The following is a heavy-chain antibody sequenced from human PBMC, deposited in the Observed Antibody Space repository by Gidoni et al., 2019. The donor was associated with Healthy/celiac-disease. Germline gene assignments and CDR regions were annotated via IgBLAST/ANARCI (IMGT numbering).Heavy chain of an antibody. CDR1: GFSLSTSGVG. Sequence: QITLKESGPTLVKPTQTLTLTCTFSGFSLSTSGVGVGWIRQPPGKALEWLALIYWDDDKRYSPSLKSRLTITKDTSKNQVVLTMTNMDPVDTATYYCAHSPPSTTMIVVVPSSYFDYWGQGTLVTVSS. J-gene: IGHJ4*02. D-gene: IGHD3-22*01. CDR2: IYWDDDK. V-gene: IGHV2-5*02. CDR3: AHSPPSTTMIVVVPSSYFDY.